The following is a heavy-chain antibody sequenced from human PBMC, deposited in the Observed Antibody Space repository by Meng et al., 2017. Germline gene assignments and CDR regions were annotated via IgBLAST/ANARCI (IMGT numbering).Heavy chain of an antibody. CDR1: GGTFSSYA. CDR3: AREGPCGGDCSGFDY. V-gene: IGHV1-69*01. Sequence: QGQLGQSGAEVKKPGSSVKVSCKASGGTFSSYAISWVRQAPGQGLEWMGGIIPIFGTANYAQKFQGRVTITADESTSTAYMELSSLRSEDTAVYYCAREGPCGGDCSGFDYWGQGTLVTVSS. J-gene: IGHJ4*02. CDR2: IIPIFGTA. D-gene: IGHD2-21*02.